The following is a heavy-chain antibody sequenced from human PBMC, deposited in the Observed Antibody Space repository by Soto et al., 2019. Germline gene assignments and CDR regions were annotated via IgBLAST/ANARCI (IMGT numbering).Heavy chain of an antibody. D-gene: IGHD3-3*01. V-gene: IGHV1-58*01. CDR2: IVAGSGDT. CDR1: GLTFSSSA. J-gene: IGHJ6*02. CDR3: AARSDFRFYYSDMDV. Sequence: QMQLVQSGPEVKKPGTSVKLSCKASGLTFSSSAVQWVRQSRGQRLEWIGWIVAGSGDTKYAQRFHERVTFSRDMSTDTAYMEPSSLRSDDTGVYYCAARSDFRFYYSDMDVWGQGTTVTVSS.